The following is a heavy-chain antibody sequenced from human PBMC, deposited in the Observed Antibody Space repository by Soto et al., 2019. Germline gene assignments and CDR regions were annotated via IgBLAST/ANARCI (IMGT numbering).Heavy chain of an antibody. J-gene: IGHJ4*02. CDR1: GLPVNTNY. CDR3: ARGYSYTQPVFDY. CDR2: IYSSGST. Sequence: PGGSMRLSCVVSGLPVNTNYMTWVRQAPGKGLEWVSFIYSSGSTYYADSVKGRFTISRDNFKNTLYLQMNSLRAEDTAVYYCARGYSYTQPVFDYWGLGTLVTVSS. V-gene: IGHV3-53*01. D-gene: IGHD5-18*01.